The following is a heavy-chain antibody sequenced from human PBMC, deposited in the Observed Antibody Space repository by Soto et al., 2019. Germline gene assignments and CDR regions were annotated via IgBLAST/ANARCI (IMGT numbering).Heavy chain of an antibody. J-gene: IGHJ6*02. D-gene: IGHD4-17*01. V-gene: IGHV4-31*03. CDR3: ARDFDYGDYYYGMDV. CDR1: GGSISSGCYY. CDR2: IYYSGST. Sequence: SLTCTVSGGSISSGCYYWSWIRQHPGKGLEWIGYIYYSGSTYYNPSLKSRVTISVDTSKNQFSLKLSSVTAADTAVYYCARDFDYGDYYYGMDVWGQGTTVTVSS.